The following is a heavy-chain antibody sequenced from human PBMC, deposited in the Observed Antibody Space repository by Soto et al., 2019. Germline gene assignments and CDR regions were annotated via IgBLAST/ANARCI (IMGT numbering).Heavy chain of an antibody. V-gene: IGHV2-5*02. CDR1: GFSLTTSGEA. D-gene: IGHD1-26*01. CDR2: IYWDDEK. CDR3: AHRKGGTFDY. Sequence: QITLKESGPTLVNPTQTLTLTCTFSGFSLTTSGEAVGWIRQTPGKALEWLALIYWDDEKHSTPSLRSRLTITKDTSKNQVVLTMTNMDPVDTATFYCAHRKGGTFDYWGQGTLVTVSS. J-gene: IGHJ4*02.